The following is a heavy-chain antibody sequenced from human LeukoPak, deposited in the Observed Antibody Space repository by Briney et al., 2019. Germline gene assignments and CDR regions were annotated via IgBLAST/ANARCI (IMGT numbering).Heavy chain of an antibody. D-gene: IGHD6-19*01. J-gene: IGHJ4*02. CDR2: IDYSGST. CDR3: ARHLGVTGTFDY. V-gene: IGHV4-59*08. CDR1: GGSIGSYY. Sequence: SETLSLTCTISGGSIGSYYWTWIRQPPGKGLEWIGYIDYSGSTNYNPSFKSRVTMSVDTSKNQFSLKVSSVTAADTAVYYCARHLGVTGTFDYWGQGTLVTVSS.